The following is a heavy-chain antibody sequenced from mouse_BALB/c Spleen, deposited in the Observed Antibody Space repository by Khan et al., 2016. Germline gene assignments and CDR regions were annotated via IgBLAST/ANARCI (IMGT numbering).Heavy chain of an antibody. Sequence: QVQLKESGPGLVAPSQSLSITCTVSGFSLTNSGVHWIRQPPGKGLEWLGVIWPGGSTDYNSAIMSRLSITNDNSPNPAFLKMISLQTDATAMYYWDRDDQDFDAWFASWGQGTLVIVSA. V-gene: IGHV2-9*02. CDR1: GFSLTNSG. J-gene: IGHJ3*01. CDR2: IWPGGST. CDR3: DRDDQDFDAWFAS.